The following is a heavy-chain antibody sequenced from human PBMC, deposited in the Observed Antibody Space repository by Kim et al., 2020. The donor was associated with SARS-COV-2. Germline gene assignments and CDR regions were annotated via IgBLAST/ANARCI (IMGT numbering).Heavy chain of an antibody. V-gene: IGHV3-23*01. CDR3: AKGVTNSGFDY. CDR2: INWDGTRT. CDR1: GFTFSTSP. J-gene: IGHJ4*02. Sequence: GGSLRLSCVASGFTFSTSPMGWVRQAPGEGLEWVSRINWDGTRTYYADSVKGRVTMSSDKSKNTVYLYMNSLRVEDTAVYYCAKGVTNSGFDYWGQGAQGTASS. D-gene: IGHD4-17*01.